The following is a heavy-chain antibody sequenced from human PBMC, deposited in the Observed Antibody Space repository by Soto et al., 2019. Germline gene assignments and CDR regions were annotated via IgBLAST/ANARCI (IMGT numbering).Heavy chain of an antibody. Sequence: ASVKVSCKASGYTFTYYHMHWVRQAPGQGLAWMGIINPSGGFTNYAQKFQGRVTMTRDTSTSTVYMELNSLRAEDTAVYSCAKDRVPNDSSGYSSIFIEPWGQGTLVTLSP. CDR3: AKDRVPNDSSGYSSIFIEP. CDR1: GYTFTYYH. CDR2: INPSGGFT. V-gene: IGHV1-46*01. D-gene: IGHD3-22*01. J-gene: IGHJ5*02.